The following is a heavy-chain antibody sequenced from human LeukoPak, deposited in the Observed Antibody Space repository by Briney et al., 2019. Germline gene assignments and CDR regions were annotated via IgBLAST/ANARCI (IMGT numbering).Heavy chain of an antibody. Sequence: GGSLRLSCAASGFTFSSYAMSWARQAPGKGLEWVSAISGSGGSTYYADSVKGRFTISRDNSKNTLYLQMNSLRAEDTAVYYCAKAFSYYDILTGYSYWGQGTLVTVSS. CDR1: GFTFSSYA. V-gene: IGHV3-23*01. CDR3: AKAFSYYDILTGYSY. J-gene: IGHJ4*02. CDR2: ISGSGGST. D-gene: IGHD3-9*01.